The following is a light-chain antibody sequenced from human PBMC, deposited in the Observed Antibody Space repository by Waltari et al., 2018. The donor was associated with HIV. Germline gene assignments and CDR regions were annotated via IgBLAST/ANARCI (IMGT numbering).Light chain of an antibody. Sequence: DIAMNQSPLSLTVTPGEPASISCRSSQSLLKTNGYIHLDWYLQRPGQSPQLLIYLGSNRASGVPDRFSASASATDFTLQISRVEAEDVGIYYCMQTLETPLTFGGGTKVEI. J-gene: IGKJ4*01. CDR1: QSLLKTNGYIH. CDR2: LGS. V-gene: IGKV2-28*01. CDR3: MQTLETPLT.